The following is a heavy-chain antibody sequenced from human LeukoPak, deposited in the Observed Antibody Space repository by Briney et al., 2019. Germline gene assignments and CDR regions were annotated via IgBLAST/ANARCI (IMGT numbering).Heavy chain of an antibody. D-gene: IGHD5-18*01. CDR1: GFTFSSYW. CDR3: ARGGHGWIPFNFDY. J-gene: IGHJ4*02. Sequence: PGGSLRPSCAASGFTFSSYWMSWVRQAPGKGLEWVANIKQDGSEKYYVDSVKGRFTISRDNAKNSLYLQMNSLRAEDTAVYYCARGGHGWIPFNFDYWGQGTLVTVSS. CDR2: IKQDGSEK. V-gene: IGHV3-7*01.